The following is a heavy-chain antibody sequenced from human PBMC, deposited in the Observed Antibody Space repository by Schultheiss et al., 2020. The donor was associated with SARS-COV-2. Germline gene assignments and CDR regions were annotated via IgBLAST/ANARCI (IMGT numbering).Heavy chain of an antibody. CDR2: IRSEDYGGTA. D-gene: IGHD1/OR15-1a*01. Sequence: GGSLRLSCAASGFTFSSYAMSWVRQAPGKGLEWVGFIRSEDYGGTAEYAASVKDRFTISRDDSKSIAFLQMNSLKTDDTAVYYCCRTSDSWGQGTLVTVSS. J-gene: IGHJ4*02. CDR1: GFTFSSYA. CDR3: CRTSDS. V-gene: IGHV3-49*04.